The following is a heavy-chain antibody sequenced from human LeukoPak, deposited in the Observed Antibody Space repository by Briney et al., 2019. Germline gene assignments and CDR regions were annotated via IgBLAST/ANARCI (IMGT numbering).Heavy chain of an antibody. D-gene: IGHD6-19*01. CDR1: GFTFSSYS. V-gene: IGHV3-21*01. J-gene: IGHJ4*02. CDR3: ARDPSSGWYKDYFDY. Sequence: GGSLRLSCAASGFTFSSYSMDWVRQVPGKGLEWVSSISSSSHYIYYADSVKGRFTISRDNAKNSLYLQMNSLRAEDTAVYFCARDPSSGWYKDYFDYWGQGAQVTFSS. CDR2: ISSSSHYI.